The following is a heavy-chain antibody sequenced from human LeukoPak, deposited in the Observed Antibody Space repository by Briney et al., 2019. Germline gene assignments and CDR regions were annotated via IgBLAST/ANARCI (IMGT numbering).Heavy chain of an antibody. CDR2: ISWNSGNT. Sequence: GRSLRLSCAASGFNFHDYAMHWVRQAPGKGLEWVAGISWNSGNTYYADSVKGRFSVSRDNAKKALYLQMDRLRARDTAVYYCAKRISIRWSTIHGALDIWGPGTLVSVSS. J-gene: IGHJ3*02. CDR1: GFNFHDYA. V-gene: IGHV3-9*01. CDR3: AKRISIRWSTIHGALDI. D-gene: IGHD6-13*01.